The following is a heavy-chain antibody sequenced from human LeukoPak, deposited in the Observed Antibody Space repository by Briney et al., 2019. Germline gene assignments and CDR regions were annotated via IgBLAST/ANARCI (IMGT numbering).Heavy chain of an antibody. CDR3: ARFRPGNWYFDL. CDR1: GGSFSGYY. V-gene: IGHV4-34*01. CDR2: INHSGST. Sequence: SETLSLTCAVYGGSFSGYYWSWIRQPPGKGLEWIGEINHSGSTNYNPSLKSRVTILVDTSKNQFSLKLSSVTAADTAVYYCARFRPGNWYFDLWGRGTLVTVSS. J-gene: IGHJ2*01.